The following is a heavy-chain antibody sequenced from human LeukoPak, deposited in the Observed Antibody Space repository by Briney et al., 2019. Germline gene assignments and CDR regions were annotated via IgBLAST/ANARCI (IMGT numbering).Heavy chain of an antibody. J-gene: IGHJ4*02. CDR2: IYYSGST. Sequence: SETLSLTCTVSGGSISSATYYWGWIRQPPGKGLEWIGNIYYSGSTYYNPSLKSRVTISVDTSKNQFSLNLTSVTAADSAVYYCARQRTVTRSFEYWGQGTLVTVSS. CDR3: ARQRTVTRSFEY. CDR1: GGSISSATYY. D-gene: IGHD4-17*01. V-gene: IGHV4-39*01.